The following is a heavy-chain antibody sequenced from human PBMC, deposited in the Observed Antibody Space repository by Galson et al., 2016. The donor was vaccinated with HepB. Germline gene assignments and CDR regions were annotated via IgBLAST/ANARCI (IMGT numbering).Heavy chain of an antibody. Sequence: SLRLSCAASGFTFSSSTVGWVRQAPGKAPEWVSDISGAGGTTHYADSVKGRFTISRDNSRDTLYLQMDRLRAADTAVYYCAKERGWYGGPNYGSWGQGTLVTVSS. J-gene: IGHJ5*02. D-gene: IGHD2-15*01. CDR3: AKERGWYGGPNYGS. V-gene: IGHV3-23*01. CDR1: GFTFSSST. CDR2: ISGAGGTT.